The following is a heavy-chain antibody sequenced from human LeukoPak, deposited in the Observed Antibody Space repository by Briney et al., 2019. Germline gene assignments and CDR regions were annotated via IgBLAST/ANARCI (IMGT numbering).Heavy chain of an antibody. V-gene: IGHV1-18*01. CDR3: ARDGHCSSTSCYFGSFDP. CDR2: ISAYNGNT. J-gene: IGHJ5*02. D-gene: IGHD2-2*01. CDR1: GGTFSSYA. Sequence: ASVNVSCKASGGTFSSYAISWVRQAPGQGLEWMGWISAYNGNTNYAQKLQGRVTMTTDTSTSTAYMELRSLRSDDTAVYYCARDGHCSSTSCYFGSFDPWGQGTLVTVSS.